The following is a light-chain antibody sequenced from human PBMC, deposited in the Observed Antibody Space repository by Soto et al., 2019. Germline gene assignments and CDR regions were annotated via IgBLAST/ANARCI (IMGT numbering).Light chain of an antibody. CDR2: DVN. J-gene: IGLJ2*01. CDR3: SSYAPSDVV. CDR1: PSDVGGSNS. V-gene: IGLV2-8*01. Sequence: QSALTQPPSASGSPGQSVTISCTGTPSDVGGSNSVSWYQQHPGKATNLMIYDVNKRPSGVPDRFSGSKSGNTASLTVSGLQAADEAYYFCSSYAPSDVVFGGGTQLTVL.